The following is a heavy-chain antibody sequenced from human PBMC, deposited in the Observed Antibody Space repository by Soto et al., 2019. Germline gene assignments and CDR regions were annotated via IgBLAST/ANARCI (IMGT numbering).Heavy chain of an antibody. D-gene: IGHD5-12*01. V-gene: IGHV1-2*04. CDR3: ARAGKYSGYVYGMDV. CDR1: GYTFTGYY. J-gene: IGHJ6*04. CDR2: INPNSGGT. Sequence: ASVKVSCKASGYTFTGYYMHWVRQAPGQGLEWMGWINPNSGGTNYAQKFQGWVTMTRDTSISTAYMELSRLRSDDTAVYYCARAGKYSGYVYGMDVWGKGTTVTVSS.